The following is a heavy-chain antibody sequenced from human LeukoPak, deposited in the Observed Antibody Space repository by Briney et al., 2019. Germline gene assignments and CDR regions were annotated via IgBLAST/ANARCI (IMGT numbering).Heavy chain of an antibody. CDR3: AKSHTSLKYCSGGSCLYSLDY. Sequence: GGSLRLSCAASGFTFSSYAMSWVRQAPGKGLEWVSAISGSGVITHYADSVKGRFTISRDNSKNTLYLQMNSLRAEDTAVYYCAKSHTSLKYCSGGSCLYSLDYWGQGTLVTVSS. V-gene: IGHV3-23*01. D-gene: IGHD2-15*01. CDR1: GFTFSSYA. CDR2: ISGSGVIT. J-gene: IGHJ4*02.